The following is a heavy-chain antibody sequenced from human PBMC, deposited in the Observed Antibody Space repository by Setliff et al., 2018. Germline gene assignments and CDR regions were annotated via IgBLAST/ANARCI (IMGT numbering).Heavy chain of an antibody. Sequence: SETLSLTCAVSGASIRQTSYFWTWVRQPAGKGLEWIGHIYITGNPNVNPSFKSRVAMSLDNSGNQFSLNLQSVTAADTAVYYCTRLYYTSRALYFDIWGQGHPVTVSS. CDR3: TRLYYTSRALYFDI. CDR2: IYITGNP. J-gene: IGHJ4*02. V-gene: IGHV4-61*09. CDR1: GASIRQTSYF. D-gene: IGHD3-3*01.